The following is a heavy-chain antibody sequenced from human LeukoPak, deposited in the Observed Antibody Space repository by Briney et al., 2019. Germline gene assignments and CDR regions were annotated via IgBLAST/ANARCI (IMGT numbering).Heavy chain of an antibody. Sequence: GGSLRLSCAASGFTFSSYGMPWVRQAPGKGLEWVAVIWYDGSKKYYADSVKGRFTISRDNSKNTLYLQMNSLRAEDTAVYYCARDPDSSSWYRINYYFGMDVWAKGPRSPSP. D-gene: IGHD6-13*01. CDR1: GFTFSSYG. CDR2: IWYDGSKK. J-gene: IGHJ6*02. CDR3: ARDPDSSSWYRINYYFGMDV. V-gene: IGHV3-33*01.